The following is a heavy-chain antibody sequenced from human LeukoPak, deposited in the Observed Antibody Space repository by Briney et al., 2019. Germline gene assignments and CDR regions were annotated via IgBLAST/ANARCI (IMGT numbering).Heavy chain of an antibody. Sequence: PGGSLRLSCAASGFTVSSNYMSWVRQAPGKGLEWVSVIFSGGTTYYADSVKGRFTISRDNSKNTLYLQMNSLRAEDTAVYFCARGYCGGGSCYYFDYWGQGTLVTVSS. D-gene: IGHD2-15*01. V-gene: IGHV3-53*01. CDR1: GFTVSSNY. J-gene: IGHJ4*02. CDR2: IFSGGTT. CDR3: ARGYCGGGSCYYFDY.